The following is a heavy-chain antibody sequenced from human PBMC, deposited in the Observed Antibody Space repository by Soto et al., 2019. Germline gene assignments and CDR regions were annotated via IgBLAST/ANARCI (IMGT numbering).Heavy chain of an antibody. J-gene: IGHJ4*02. CDR3: ARDLSALGFGELLYPGPFDY. D-gene: IGHD3-10*01. Sequence: GGSLRLSCAASGFTFSSYAMHWVRQAPGKGLEWVAVISYDGSNKYYADSVKGRFTISRDNSKNTLYLQMNSLRAEDTAVYYCARDLSALGFGELLYPGPFDYWGQGTLVTVSS. CDR2: ISYDGSNK. V-gene: IGHV3-30-3*01. CDR1: GFTFSSYA.